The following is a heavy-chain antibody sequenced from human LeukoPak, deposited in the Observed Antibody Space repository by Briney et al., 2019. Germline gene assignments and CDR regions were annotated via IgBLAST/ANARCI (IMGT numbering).Heavy chain of an antibody. J-gene: IGHJ4*02. CDR1: GGSISSSSYC. Sequence: PSETLSLTCTVSGGSISSSSYCWGWIRQPPGKGLEWIGSIYYSGSTYYNPSLKSRVTISVDTSKNQFSLKLSSVTAADTAVYYCARGDSSGWYYFDYWGQGTLVTVSS. D-gene: IGHD6-19*01. CDR2: IYYSGST. CDR3: ARGDSSGWYYFDY. V-gene: IGHV4-39*01.